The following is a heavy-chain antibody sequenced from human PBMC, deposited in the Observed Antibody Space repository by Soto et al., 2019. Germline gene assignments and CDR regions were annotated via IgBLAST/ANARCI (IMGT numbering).Heavy chain of an antibody. J-gene: IGHJ4*02. D-gene: IGHD1-1*01. V-gene: IGHV1-3*01. CDR2: INAGNGNT. CDR3: ARDPGTTAPFDY. CDR1: GYTFTSYA. Sequence: QVQLVQSGAEVKNPGASVKVSCKASGYTFTSYAMHWVRQAPGQRLEWMGWINAGNGNTKYSQKFQGRVTITRDTSASTAYMELSSLRSEDTAVYYCARDPGTTAPFDYWGQGTLVTVSS.